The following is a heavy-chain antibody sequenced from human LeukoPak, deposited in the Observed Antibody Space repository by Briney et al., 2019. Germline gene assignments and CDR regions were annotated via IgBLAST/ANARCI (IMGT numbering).Heavy chain of an antibody. Sequence: ASVKVSCKASGYTFTGYYMRWVRQAPGQGLEWMGWINPNSGGTNYAQKFQGRVTMTRDTSISTAYMELSGLRSDDTAVYYCAREDRDDFWSGYYTLDPWGQGTLVTVSS. CDR3: AREDRDDFWSGYYTLDP. D-gene: IGHD3-3*01. J-gene: IGHJ5*02. CDR1: GYTFTGYY. CDR2: INPNSGGT. V-gene: IGHV1-2*02.